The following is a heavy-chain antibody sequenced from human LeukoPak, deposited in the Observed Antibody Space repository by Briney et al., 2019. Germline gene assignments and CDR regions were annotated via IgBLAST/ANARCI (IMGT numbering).Heavy chain of an antibody. J-gene: IGHJ4*02. CDR2: IYYSGST. Sequence: SETLSLTCTVSGGSMSSYYWSWIRQPPGKGLEWIGYIYYSGSTNYNPSLKSRVTISVDTSKNQFSLKLSSVTAADTAVYYCARGGYDFWSGYYTHLDYWGQGTLLTVSS. V-gene: IGHV4-59*01. CDR1: GGSMSSYY. CDR3: ARGGYDFWSGYYTHLDY. D-gene: IGHD3-3*01.